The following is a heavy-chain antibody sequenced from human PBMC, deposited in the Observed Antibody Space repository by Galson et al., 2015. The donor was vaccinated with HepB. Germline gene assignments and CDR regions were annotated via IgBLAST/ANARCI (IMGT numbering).Heavy chain of an antibody. J-gene: IGHJ6*02. D-gene: IGHD4-11*01. CDR1: GFAVSSYY. V-gene: IGHV3-66*02. CDR2: IYSGCVT. CDR3: ARDEYSLIPWNYYGMDV. Sequence: SLRLSCAASGFAVSSYYMNWVRQAPGKGLEWVSIIYSGCVTYYADSVKGRFTISRDHSKNTLYLLMNSLRTEDTAVYYCARDEYSLIPWNYYGMDVWGQGTTVTVSS.